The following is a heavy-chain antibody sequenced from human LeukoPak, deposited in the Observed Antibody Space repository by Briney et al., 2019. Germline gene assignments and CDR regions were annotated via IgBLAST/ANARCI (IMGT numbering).Heavy chain of an antibody. CDR2: ISSSGSTI. V-gene: IGHV3-11*04. CDR1: GFTFSDYY. D-gene: IGHD3-22*01. J-gene: IGHJ4*02. Sequence: GRSLRLSCAASGFTFSDYYMSWIRQAPGKGLEWVSYISSSGSTIYYADSVKGRFTISRDNAKNSLYLQMNSLRAEDTAVYYCASKDYYDSSGVLWGQGTLVTVSS. CDR3: ASKDYYDSSGVL.